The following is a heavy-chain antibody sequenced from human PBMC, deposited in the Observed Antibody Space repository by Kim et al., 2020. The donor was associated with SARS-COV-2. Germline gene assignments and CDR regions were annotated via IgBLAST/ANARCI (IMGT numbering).Heavy chain of an antibody. V-gene: IGHV3-74*01. J-gene: IGHJ6*02. CDR3: ARVWTTVTHGYYGMDV. CDR2: INSDGSST. Sequence: LSLTCAASGFTFSSYWMHWVRQAPGKGLVWVSRINSDGSSTSYADSVKGRFTISRDNAKNTLYLQMNSLRAEDTAVYYCARVWTTVTHGYYGMDVWGRGTTVTVYS. D-gene: IGHD4-17*01. CDR1: GFTFSSYW.